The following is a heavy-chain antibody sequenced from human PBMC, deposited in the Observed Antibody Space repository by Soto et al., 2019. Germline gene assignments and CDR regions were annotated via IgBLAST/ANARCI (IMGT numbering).Heavy chain of an antibody. CDR2: VNSDGSST. D-gene: IGHD6-13*01. V-gene: IGHV3-74*02. CDR3: TRAGLGGLPFDY. CDR1: GFTFSRHW. J-gene: IGHJ4*02. Sequence: EVQLEESGGGLVQPGGSLRLSCAASGFTFSRHWMYWVRQAPGKGLVWVSRVNSDGSSTNYADSVKGRCTISRDNAKNALYLQMNSLRAEDTAVYYCTRAGLGGLPFDYWGQGTLVTVSS.